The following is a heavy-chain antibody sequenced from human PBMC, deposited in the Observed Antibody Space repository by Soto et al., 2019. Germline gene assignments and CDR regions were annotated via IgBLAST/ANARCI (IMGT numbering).Heavy chain of an antibody. CDR3: ARGNYDILTGYYTFDY. J-gene: IGHJ4*02. CDR2: IYYSGST. D-gene: IGHD3-9*01. V-gene: IGHV4-59*01. CDR1: GGPISSYY. Sequence: PSETLSLTCTVSGGPISSYYWSWIRQPPGKGLEWIGYIYYSGSTNYNPSLKSRVTISVDTSKNQFSPKLSSVTAADTAVYYCARGNYDILTGYYTFDYWGQGTLVTVSS.